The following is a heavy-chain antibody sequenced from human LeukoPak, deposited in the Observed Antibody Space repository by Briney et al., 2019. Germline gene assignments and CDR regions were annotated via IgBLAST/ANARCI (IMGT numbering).Heavy chain of an antibody. J-gene: IGHJ5*02. Sequence: ASVKVSCKASGYTFTGYYMHWVRQAPGQGLEWMGWINPNSGGTNYAQKFQGRVTMTRDTSISTAYMELSRLRSEDTAVYYCARGLLGYDFWSGYYSWFDPWGQGTLVTVSS. CDR3: ARGLLGYDFWSGYYSWFDP. D-gene: IGHD3-3*01. CDR2: INPNSGGT. V-gene: IGHV1-2*02. CDR1: GYTFTGYY.